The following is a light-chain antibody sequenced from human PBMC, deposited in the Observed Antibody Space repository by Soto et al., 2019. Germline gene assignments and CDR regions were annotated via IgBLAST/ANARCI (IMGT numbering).Light chain of an antibody. V-gene: IGKV3-20*01. CDR2: GAS. Sequence: EIVLTQSPGTLSLSPGERATLSCRASQSVSSSYLAWYQQKPGQAPRRLIYGASSRATGIPDRFSGSGSGTDFTLTISRLEPEDFAVYYCQQDGSPLTFGGGPKVEIK. CDR1: QSVSSSY. CDR3: QQDGSPLT. J-gene: IGKJ4*01.